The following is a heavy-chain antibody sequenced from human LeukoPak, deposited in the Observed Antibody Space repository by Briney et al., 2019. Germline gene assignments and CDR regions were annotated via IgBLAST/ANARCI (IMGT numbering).Heavy chain of an antibody. CDR3: ARSAVGVRGVYYMDV. Sequence: PGGSLRLSCAASGFTVSSNYMSWVRQAPGKGLEWVSVMYSGGSTYYADSVKGRFTISRDISKNTVYLQMNNLRAEDTAVYYCARSAVGVRGVYYMDVWGKGTTVTISS. CDR2: MYSGGST. V-gene: IGHV3-53*01. J-gene: IGHJ6*03. D-gene: IGHD3-10*01. CDR1: GFTVSSNY.